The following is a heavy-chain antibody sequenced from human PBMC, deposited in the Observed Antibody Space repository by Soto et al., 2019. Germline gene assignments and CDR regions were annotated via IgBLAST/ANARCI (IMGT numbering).Heavy chain of an antibody. CDR2: ISQDGTDT. D-gene: IGHD4-17*01. CDR3: ARDPLSYGDYAQTYWYFDL. CDR1: GITFSRCL. J-gene: IGHJ2*01. Sequence: PGGSLRLSCGASGITFSRCLMSWVRQAPGKGLEWVATISQDGTDTDYVGSVKGRFAISRDNPKNSLYLQMNSLRADDTAVYYCARDPLSYGDYAQTYWYFDLWGRGTRVTAPQ. V-gene: IGHV3-7*01.